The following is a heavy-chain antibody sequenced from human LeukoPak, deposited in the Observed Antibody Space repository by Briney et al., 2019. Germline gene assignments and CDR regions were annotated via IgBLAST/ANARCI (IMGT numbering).Heavy chain of an antibody. CDR3: ARAAYYYGSGINWYFDL. D-gene: IGHD3-10*01. V-gene: IGHV4-39*01. CDR1: GGSISSSSYY. CDR2: VYYSGST. J-gene: IGHJ2*01. Sequence: PSETLSLTCTVSGGSISSSSYYWGWIRQPPGKGLEWSGSVYYSGSTYYNPSLESRVTISVDTSKNQFSLKLSSVTAADTAVYYCARAAYYYGSGINWYFDLWGRGTLVTVSS.